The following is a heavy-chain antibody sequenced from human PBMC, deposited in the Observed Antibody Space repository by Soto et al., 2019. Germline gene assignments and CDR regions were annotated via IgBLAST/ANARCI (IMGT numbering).Heavy chain of an antibody. CDR1: GFSVSHTW. CDR2: ISDDGKT. Sequence: GGSLRLSCAASGFSVSHTWMSWVRQAPGKGLEWVSVISDDGKTYYADSVKGRFTLSRDGSKNTLCLQMNSLRAEDTAVYYCSRDHTSGGYDYRGQGTLVTVSS. CDR3: SRDHTSGGYDY. D-gene: IGHD5-12*01. V-gene: IGHV3-53*01. J-gene: IGHJ4*02.